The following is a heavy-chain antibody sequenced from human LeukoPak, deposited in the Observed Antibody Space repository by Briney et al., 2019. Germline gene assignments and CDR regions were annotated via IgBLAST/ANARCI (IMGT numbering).Heavy chain of an antibody. V-gene: IGHV3-7*04. CDR2: IKPDGSEK. CDR1: GFSFNTFW. CDR3: TKEEWWRQDY. J-gene: IGHJ4*02. Sequence: GGSLRLSCATSGFSFNTFWMYWARQAPGKGLEWVATIKPDGSEKFYMDSVKGRFTISRDNAKNSVYLHLNSLRAEDTAVYFCTKEEWWRQDYWGQGSLVTVSS. D-gene: IGHD2-8*01.